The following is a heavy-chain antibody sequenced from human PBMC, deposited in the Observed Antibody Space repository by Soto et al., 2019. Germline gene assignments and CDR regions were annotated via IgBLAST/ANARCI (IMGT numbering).Heavy chain of an antibody. J-gene: IGHJ4*02. CDR3: AKDLRPDGRYDLDY. V-gene: IGHV3-23*01. CDR1: GFIFRTYA. CDR2: MVGDGSSS. Sequence: EVQLLESGGGLAQPGGSLRLSCAASGFIFRTYAMNWVRQAPGKGLEWVSVMVGDGSSSDYADSVRGRFTTSRDNSKNPLYLQMNNLRAEDTAVYYCAKDLRPDGRYDLDYWGQGTLVTVSS. D-gene: IGHD1-26*01.